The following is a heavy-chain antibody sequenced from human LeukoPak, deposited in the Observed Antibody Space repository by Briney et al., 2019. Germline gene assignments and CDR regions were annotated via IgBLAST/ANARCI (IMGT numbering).Heavy chain of an antibody. J-gene: IGHJ4*02. CDR2: ISTYNGNT. CDR3: ARVPLRALSSSGYYLDY. D-gene: IGHD3-22*01. V-gene: IGHV1-18*01. CDR1: GYTFTNYG. Sequence: GASVKVSCKASGYTFTNYGISWVRQAPGQGLEWMGWISTYNGNTNYVQKFQGRVTMTTDTSTTTAYMDLRSLRSDDTAVYYCARVPLRALSSSGYYLDYWGQGTLVTVSS.